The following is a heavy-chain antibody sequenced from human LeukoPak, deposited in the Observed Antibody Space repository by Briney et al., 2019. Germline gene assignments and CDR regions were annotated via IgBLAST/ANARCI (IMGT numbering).Heavy chain of an antibody. CDR2: ISGSGGST. V-gene: IGHV3-23*01. CDR1: GFTFSSYA. D-gene: IGHD6-13*01. J-gene: IGHJ4*02. Sequence: GGSLRLSCAASGFTFSSYAMSWVRQAPGKGLEWVSAISGSGGSTYYADSVKGRFAISRDNSKNTLYLQMNSLRAEDTAAYYCAKSFYSSSWYVYWGQGTLVTVSS. CDR3: AKSFYSSSWYVY.